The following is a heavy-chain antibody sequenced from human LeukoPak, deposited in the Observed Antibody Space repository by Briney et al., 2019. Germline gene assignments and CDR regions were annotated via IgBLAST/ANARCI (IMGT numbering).Heavy chain of an antibody. D-gene: IGHD4-23*01. CDR3: ARAKGGKAGGDAFDI. CDR2: IYYSGST. Sequence: SETLSLTCTVSGGSISSGGYYWSWIRQHPGKGLEWIGYIYYSGSTYYNPSLKSRVTISVDTPKNQFSLKLSSVTAADTAVYYCARAKGGKAGGDAFDIWGQGTMVTVSS. CDR1: GGSISSGGYY. J-gene: IGHJ3*02. V-gene: IGHV4-31*03.